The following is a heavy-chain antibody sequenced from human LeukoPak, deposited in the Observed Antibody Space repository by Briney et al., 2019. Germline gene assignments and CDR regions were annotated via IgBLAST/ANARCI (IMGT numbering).Heavy chain of an antibody. CDR1: GYIFTGYY. Sequence: ASVKVSCKASGYIFTGYYMHWVRQAPGQGLEWMGWINPNSGGTNYAQKFQGRVTMTRDTSISTAYMELSRLRSDDTAVYYCARDGGSYRYYYYYGMDVWGQGTTVTVSS. D-gene: IGHD1-26*01. V-gene: IGHV1-2*02. J-gene: IGHJ6*02. CDR2: INPNSGGT. CDR3: ARDGGSYRYYYYYGMDV.